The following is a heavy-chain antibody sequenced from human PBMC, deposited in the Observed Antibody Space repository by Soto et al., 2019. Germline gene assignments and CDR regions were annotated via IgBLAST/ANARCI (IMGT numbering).Heavy chain of an antibody. D-gene: IGHD5-18*01. CDR1: ELTFRCSY. CDR2: INHSGST. V-gene: IGHV4-34*01. CDR3: ARGWILLWQHKLGTGRNWFDP. Sequence: PSDPLSLTCAFAELTFRCSYLSWIRKTPGKGLEWIGEINHSGSTNYNPSLKSRVTISVDTSKNQFSLKLSSVTAADTAVYYCARGWILLWQHKLGTGRNWFDPWGQGTLVNGSS. J-gene: IGHJ5*02.